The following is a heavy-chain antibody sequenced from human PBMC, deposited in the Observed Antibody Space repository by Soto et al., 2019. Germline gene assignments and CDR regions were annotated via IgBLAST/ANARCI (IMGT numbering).Heavy chain of an antibody. CDR2: IWYDGSNK. D-gene: IGHD2-15*01. V-gene: IGHV3-33*01. CDR3: TSATGGLFDNDY. Sequence: QVQLVESGGGVVQPGRSLRLSCAASGFTFSSYGMHWVRQAPGKGLEWVAVIWYDGSNKYYADSVKGRFTISRDNSKNTLYLQMNSLRAEDTAVYYCTSATGGLFDNDYWGQGTLVTVSS. J-gene: IGHJ4*02. CDR1: GFTFSSYG.